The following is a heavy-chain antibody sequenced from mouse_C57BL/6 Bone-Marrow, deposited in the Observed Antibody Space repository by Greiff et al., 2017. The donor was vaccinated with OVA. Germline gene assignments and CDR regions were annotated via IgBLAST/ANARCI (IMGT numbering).Heavy chain of an antibody. D-gene: IGHD2-4*01. Sequence: VQLKESGPGLVKPSQSLSLTCSVTGYSITSGYYWNWIRQFPGNKLEWMGYISYDGSNNYNPSLKNRISITRDTSKNQFFLKLNSVTTEDTATYYCAREGLRRKRYFDVWGTGTTVTVSS. V-gene: IGHV3-6*01. J-gene: IGHJ1*03. CDR3: AREGLRRKRYFDV. CDR2: ISYDGSN. CDR1: GYSITSGYY.